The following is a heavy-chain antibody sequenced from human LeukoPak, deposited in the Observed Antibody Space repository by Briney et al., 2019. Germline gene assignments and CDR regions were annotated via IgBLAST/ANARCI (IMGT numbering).Heavy chain of an antibody. J-gene: IGHJ4*02. CDR2: ISYDGGNK. V-gene: IGHV3-30*18. D-gene: IGHD4-11*01. CDR3: AKDDPTTVIMDY. CDR1: GFTFSSYG. Sequence: GGSLRLSCAASGFTFSSYGMHWVRQAPGKGLEWVAVISYDGGNKYYADSVKGRFTISRDNSKNTLYLQMNSLRAEDTAVYYCAKDDPTTVIMDYWGQGTLVTVSS.